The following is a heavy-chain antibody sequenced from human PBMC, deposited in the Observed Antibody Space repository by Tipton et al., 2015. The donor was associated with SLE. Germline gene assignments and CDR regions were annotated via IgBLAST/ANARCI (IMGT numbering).Heavy chain of an antibody. V-gene: IGHV4-30-4*08. Sequence: PGLVKPSQTLSLTCTVSGGSINTGDYYWSWIRQPPGKGLEWVGYIYYSGTTYYNPSLKSRLTMSVDTSKNQFSLKLSSVTAADTAMYYCARVTGIGYYYGMDVWGQGTTVTVSS. D-gene: IGHD1-20*01. CDR1: GGSINTGDYY. J-gene: IGHJ6*02. CDR2: IYYSGTT. CDR3: ARVTGIGYYYGMDV.